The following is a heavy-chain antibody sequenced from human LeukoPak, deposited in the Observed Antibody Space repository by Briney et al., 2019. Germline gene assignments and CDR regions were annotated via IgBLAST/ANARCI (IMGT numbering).Heavy chain of an antibody. CDR2: INPNSGGT. J-gene: IGHJ6*02. V-gene: IGHV1-2*02. Sequence: ASVKVSCKASGYTFTGYYMDWVRQAPGQGLEWMGWINPNSGGTNYAQKFQGRVTMTRDTSISTAYMELSRLRSDDTAVYYCARDEKTTQGRRYYYYRMDVWGQGTTVTVSS. CDR1: GYTFTGYY. CDR3: ARDEKTTQGRRYYYYRMDV. D-gene: IGHD4-11*01.